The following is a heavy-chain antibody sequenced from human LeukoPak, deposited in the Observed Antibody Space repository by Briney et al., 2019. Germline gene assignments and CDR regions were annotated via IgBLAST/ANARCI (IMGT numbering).Heavy chain of an antibody. Sequence: PSETLSLTCAVYGGSFSGYYWSWIRQHPGKGLEWIGYIYYSGSTYYNPSLKSRVTISVDTSKNQFSLKLSSVTAADTAVYYCARTGAYYDSSGYYLPPNAFDIWGQGTMVTVSS. CDR3: ARTGAYYDSSGYYLPPNAFDI. CDR2: IYYSGST. D-gene: IGHD3-22*01. CDR1: GGSFSGYY. V-gene: IGHV4-31*11. J-gene: IGHJ3*02.